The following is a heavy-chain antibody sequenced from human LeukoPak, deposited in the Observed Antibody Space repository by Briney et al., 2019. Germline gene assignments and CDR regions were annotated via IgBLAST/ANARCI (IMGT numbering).Heavy chain of an antibody. CDR2: IYYSGST. Sequence: SETLSLTCTVSGGSISSSSYYWGWIRQPPGKGLEWIGSIYYSGSTYYNPSLKSRVTISVDTSKNQFSLKLSSVTAADTAVYYCARVDGGRFGKYNDAFDIWGQGTMVTVSS. D-gene: IGHD3-10*01. J-gene: IGHJ3*02. CDR3: ARVDGGRFGKYNDAFDI. V-gene: IGHV4-39*07. CDR1: GGSISSSSYY.